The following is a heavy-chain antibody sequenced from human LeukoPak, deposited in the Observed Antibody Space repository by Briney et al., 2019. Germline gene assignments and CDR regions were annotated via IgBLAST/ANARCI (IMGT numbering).Heavy chain of an antibody. CDR3: AREDYCSSGSCYTGYFQH. J-gene: IGHJ1*01. D-gene: IGHD2-15*01. V-gene: IGHV4-59*01. CDR1: GGSISSYY. CDR2: IYYSGTT. Sequence: SETLSLTCTVSGGSISSYYWSWIRQPPGKGLEWIGYIYYSGTTNYNPSLKSRVTISVDTSKNQFSLKLSSVTAADTAVYYCAREDYCSSGSCYTGYFQHWGQGTLVTVSS.